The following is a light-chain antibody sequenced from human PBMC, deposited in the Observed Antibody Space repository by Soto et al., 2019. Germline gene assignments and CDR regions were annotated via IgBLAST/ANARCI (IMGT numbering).Light chain of an antibody. J-gene: IGLJ2*01. Sequence: QSVLTQPPSASGTPGQRVTISCSGSSSNIGSNYVYWYQQIPGTAPKLLISRNNQRPSGVPDRSSGSKSGTSASLAISGLRSEDEAHYYCAAWDDSLSGVVFGGGTKSPS. CDR1: SSNIGSNY. CDR2: RNN. CDR3: AAWDDSLSGVV. V-gene: IGLV1-47*01.